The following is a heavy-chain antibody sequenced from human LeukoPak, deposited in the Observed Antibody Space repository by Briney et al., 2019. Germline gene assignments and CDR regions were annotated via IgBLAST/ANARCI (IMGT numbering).Heavy chain of an antibody. J-gene: IGHJ5*02. CDR2: MNPNSGNT. CDR1: GYTFTSYD. Sequence: ASVKVSCKASGYTFTSYDINWVRQATGQGLEWMGWMNPNSGNTGYAQKFQGRVTMTRNTSISTAYMELSSLRSEDTAVYYCAXXXXXXIXGVVINPDWFDPWGQGTLVTVSS. V-gene: IGHV1-8*01. CDR3: AXXXXXXIXGVVINPDWFDP. D-gene: IGHD3-3*01.